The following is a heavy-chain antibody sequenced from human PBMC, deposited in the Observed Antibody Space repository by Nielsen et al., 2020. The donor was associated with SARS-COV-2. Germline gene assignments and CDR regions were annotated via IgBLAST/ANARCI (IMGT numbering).Heavy chain of an antibody. D-gene: IGHD7-27*01. CDR1: GYSFSSYW. CDR2: IYPGDSDT. J-gene: IGHJ2*01. Sequence: GGSLRLSCKGSGYSFSSYWIGWVRQMPGKGLEWMGVIYPGDSDTRYSPSFQGQFTISADKSINTAYLQWSSLRASDTAIYYCARHIMGTPWYFDIWGRGTLVTVSS. CDR3: ARHIMGTPWYFDI. V-gene: IGHV5-51*01.